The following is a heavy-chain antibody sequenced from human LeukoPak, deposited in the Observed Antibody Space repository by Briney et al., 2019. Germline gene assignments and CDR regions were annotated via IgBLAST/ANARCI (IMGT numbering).Heavy chain of an antibody. D-gene: IGHD6-19*01. CDR2: IKQDGSEK. J-gene: IGHJ4*02. CDR1: GFTVSSNY. V-gene: IGHV3-7*05. Sequence: GGSLRLSCAASGFTVSSNYMSWVRQAPGKGLEWVAIIKQDGSEKHYVDSVKGRFTISRDSAKSSLYLQMDSLRAEDTAVYYCAGDFGWYFRYWGQGTLVTVSS. CDR3: AGDFGWYFRY.